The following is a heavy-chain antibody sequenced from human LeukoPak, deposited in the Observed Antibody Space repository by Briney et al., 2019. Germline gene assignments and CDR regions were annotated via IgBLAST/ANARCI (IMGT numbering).Heavy chain of an antibody. D-gene: IGHD3-10*01. CDR3: ARSYYGSGSYYYYFDY. Sequence: SVKVSCKPSGGTFSDYAFSWVRQAPGQGLEWVARIIPILGITNSALKFRGRVTITADNSTSTAYVELSSLTSEDTAVYYCARSYYGSGSYYYYFDYWAQGTLVTVSS. V-gene: IGHV1-69*04. CDR2: IIPILGIT. CDR1: GGTFSDYA. J-gene: IGHJ4*02.